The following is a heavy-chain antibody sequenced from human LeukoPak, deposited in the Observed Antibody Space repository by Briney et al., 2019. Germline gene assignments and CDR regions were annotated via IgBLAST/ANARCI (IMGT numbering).Heavy chain of an antibody. V-gene: IGHV3-23*01. CDR2: INKSGGRT. J-gene: IGHJ6*02. D-gene: IGHD2-2*01. CDR3: AKGGPRYCSSTSCYRGARGMDV. CDR1: GFTFSAYA. Sequence: AGGSLRLSCAASGFTFSAYAMSWVRQAPGKGLQWVSAINKSGGRTYYADSVKGRFAISRDNSKNTLYLQMNSLRAEDTAVYYCAKGGPRYCSSTSCYRGARGMDVWGQGTTVTVSS.